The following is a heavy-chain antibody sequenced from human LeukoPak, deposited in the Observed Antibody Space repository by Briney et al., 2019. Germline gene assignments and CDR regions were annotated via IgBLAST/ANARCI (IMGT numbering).Heavy chain of an antibody. Sequence: TGGSLRLSCAASGFTFNSYGIHWVRQAPGKGLEWVAFIWYDGSNKYYADSVKGRFTISRDNSKNTLYLQMNGLRAEDTAVYYCARARTTRGFDYWGQGTLVTVSS. J-gene: IGHJ4*02. V-gene: IGHV3-33*01. CDR3: ARARTTRGFDY. CDR1: GFTFNSYG. CDR2: IWYDGSNK. D-gene: IGHD4-17*01.